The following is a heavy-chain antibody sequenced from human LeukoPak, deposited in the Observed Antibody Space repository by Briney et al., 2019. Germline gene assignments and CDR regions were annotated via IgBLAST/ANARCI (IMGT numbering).Heavy chain of an antibody. J-gene: IGHJ4*02. Sequence: PGGSLRLSCAASGFTFSSYVMHWVRQAPGKGLEWVAIISYDGSNEYYADSVKGRFTISRDNSKNTLFLQMSSLRAEDTAVYYCARAGFTFSDYFGSFFDYWGQGTLVTVSS. D-gene: IGHD3-10*01. CDR2: ISYDGSNE. CDR3: ARAGFTFSDYFGSFFDY. V-gene: IGHV3-30*04. CDR1: GFTFSSYV.